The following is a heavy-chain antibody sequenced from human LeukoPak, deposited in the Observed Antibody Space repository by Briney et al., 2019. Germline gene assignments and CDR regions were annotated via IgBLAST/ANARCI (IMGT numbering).Heavy chain of an antibody. CDR3: ARDPKEPSSGWYY. D-gene: IGHD6-19*01. Sequence: ASVKVSCKASGYTFTSYEINWVRQATGQGLEWMGWMNPNNGDTAFAQKFQGRVTMTRDTSTSTVYMELSSLRSEDTAVYYCARDPKEPSSGWYYWGQGTLVTVSS. CDR1: GYTFTSYE. J-gene: IGHJ4*02. V-gene: IGHV1-8*01. CDR2: MNPNNGDT.